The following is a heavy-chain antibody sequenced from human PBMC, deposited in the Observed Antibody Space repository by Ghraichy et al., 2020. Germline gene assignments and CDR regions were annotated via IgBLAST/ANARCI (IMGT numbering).Heavy chain of an antibody. J-gene: IGHJ4*02. D-gene: IGHD3-22*01. CDR3: ARGRSVYYDSSGYQDY. Sequence: GGSLRLSCAASGFTFSSYGMHWVRQAPGKGLEWLAVIWYDGSNKYYADSVKGRFTISRDNSKNTLYLQMNSLRAEDTAVYYCARGRSVYYDSSGYQDYWGQGTLVTVSS. CDR1: GFTFSSYG. V-gene: IGHV3-33*01. CDR2: IWYDGSNK.